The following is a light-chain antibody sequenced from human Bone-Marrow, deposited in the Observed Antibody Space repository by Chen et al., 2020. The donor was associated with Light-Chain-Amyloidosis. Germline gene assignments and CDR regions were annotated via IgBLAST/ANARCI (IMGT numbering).Light chain of an antibody. Sequence: SYELTQAPSMSLFPGQTARITCSGDALPNQYVYWYQQKPGQAPVLIIYKDTERPSGIPERFSGSSAGTTVTLTIRGVQAEDEADYYCQSVDSDGADRVFGGGTKLTV. CDR3: QSVDSDGADRV. J-gene: IGLJ3*02. CDR2: KDT. CDR1: ALPNQY. V-gene: IGLV3-25*03.